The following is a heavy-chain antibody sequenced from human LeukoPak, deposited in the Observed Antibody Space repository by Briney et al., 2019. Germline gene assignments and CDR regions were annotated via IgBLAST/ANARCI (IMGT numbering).Heavy chain of an antibody. J-gene: IGHJ4*02. CDR3: ARGVGTYQTYFDY. Sequence: GASVKVSCKASGYTFTTYFMRWLRQAPGQGLEWMGIINPSAVSTNYAQKFLGRVTMTRDTSTSTVYMELSSLRSEDTAVYYCARGVGTYQTYFDYWGQGTLVTVSS. V-gene: IGHV1-46*01. CDR1: GYTFTTYF. D-gene: IGHD1-14*01. CDR2: INPSAVST.